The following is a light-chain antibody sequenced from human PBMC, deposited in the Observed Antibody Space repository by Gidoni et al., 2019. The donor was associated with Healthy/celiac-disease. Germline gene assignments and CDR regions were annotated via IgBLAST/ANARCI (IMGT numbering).Light chain of an antibody. CDR1: QSVSRN. CDR3: QQYNNWQT. V-gene: IGKV3-15*01. J-gene: IGKJ2*01. CDR2: GAS. Sequence: EIVMTQSPATLSVSPGERATLSCRASQSVSRNLAWYQQKPGQAPRLLISGASTRATGIPARFSGSGSGTEFTLTISSLQSEDFAVYYCQQYNNWQTFGQGTKLEIK.